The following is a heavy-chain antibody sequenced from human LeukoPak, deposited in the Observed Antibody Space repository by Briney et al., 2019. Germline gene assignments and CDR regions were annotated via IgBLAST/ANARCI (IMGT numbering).Heavy chain of an antibody. CDR1: GFTFDDYA. CDR3: AKEHYWGGGQDGYNKYYFDY. J-gene: IGHJ4*02. CDR2: ISWNSGSI. D-gene: IGHD5-24*01. V-gene: IGHV3-9*01. Sequence: PGGSLRLSCAASGFTFDDYAMHWVRQAPGKGLEWVSGISWNSGSIGYADSVKGRFTISRDNAKNSLYLQMNSLRAEDTALYYCAKEHYWGGGQDGYNKYYFDYWGQGTLVTVSS.